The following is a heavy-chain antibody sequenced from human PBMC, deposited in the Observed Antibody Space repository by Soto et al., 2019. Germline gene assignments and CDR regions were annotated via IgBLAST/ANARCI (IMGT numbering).Heavy chain of an antibody. CDR3: VGGQYYFDY. V-gene: IGHV3-30*03. CDR2: ISYDGSNK. D-gene: IGHD3-10*01. J-gene: IGHJ4*02. Sequence: QVQLVESGGGVVQPGRSLRLSCAASGFPFSYGMHWVHEAPGKGLEWVAVISYDGSNKYYAESVKGRFTISRDNSASTLYLQMNSLRPEDPALYYCVGGQYYFDYRGQGTLVTVSP. CDR1: GFPFSYG.